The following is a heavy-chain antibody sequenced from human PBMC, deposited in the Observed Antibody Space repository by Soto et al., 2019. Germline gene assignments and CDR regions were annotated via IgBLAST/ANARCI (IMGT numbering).Heavy chain of an antibody. J-gene: IGHJ4*02. Sequence: ASVKVSCKGFGYSFMKYGSNWVRQAPGQGLEWVGWISPYSGYTHSAQKFHGRLTLTTDTAASTAYMELRILRSADTALYYCAREASVLIPSAQHSRFDSWGQRTLVALCS. CDR3: AREASVLIPSAQHSRFDS. D-gene: IGHD2-8*01. CDR2: ISPYSGYT. CDR1: GYSFMKYG. V-gene: IGHV1-18*01.